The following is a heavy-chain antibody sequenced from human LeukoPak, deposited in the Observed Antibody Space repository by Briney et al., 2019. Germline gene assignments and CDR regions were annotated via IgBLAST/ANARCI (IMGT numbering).Heavy chain of an antibody. CDR1: GGTFSSYA. Sequence: SVKVSCKASGGTFSSYAISWVRQAPGQGLEWMGGIIPIFGTANYAQKFQGRITITTDESTSTAYMELSSLRSEDTAVYYCARADYYDSSGYLLEVYYFDYWGQGTLVTVSS. V-gene: IGHV1-69*05. J-gene: IGHJ4*02. D-gene: IGHD3-22*01. CDR2: IIPIFGTA. CDR3: ARADYYDSSGYLLEVYYFDY.